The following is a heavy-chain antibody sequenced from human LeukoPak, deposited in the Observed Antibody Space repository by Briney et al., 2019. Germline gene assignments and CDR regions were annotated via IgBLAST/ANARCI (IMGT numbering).Heavy chain of an antibody. D-gene: IGHD1-26*01. CDR2: INHSGST. Sequence: SLTXXXXGGSXXXYYWSWIRQPPGKGLEWIGEINHSGSTNYNPSLKSRVTISVDTSKNQFSLKLSSVTAADTAVYYCASSLSGSPYYFDYWGQGTLVTVSS. CDR3: ASSLSGSPYYFDY. CDR1: GGSXXXYY. V-gene: IGHV4-34*01. J-gene: IGHJ4*02.